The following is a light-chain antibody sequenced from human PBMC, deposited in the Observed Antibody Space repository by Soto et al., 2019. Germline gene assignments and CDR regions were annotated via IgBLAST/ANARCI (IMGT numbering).Light chain of an antibody. CDR3: HQYDSWT. CDR2: DAS. V-gene: IGKV3-20*01. J-gene: IGKJ1*01. CDR1: QSVSSTY. Sequence: EIVLTQSPGTLSLSPEERATLSCRASQSVSSTYLACYQQKPGQAPRLLIYDASSRATGIPDRFSGSGSGTDFTLTINRLEPEDFAVYYCHQYDSWTFGQETKVDIK.